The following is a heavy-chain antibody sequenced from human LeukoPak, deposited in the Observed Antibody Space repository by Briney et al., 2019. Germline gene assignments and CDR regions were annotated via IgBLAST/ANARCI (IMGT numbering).Heavy chain of an antibody. CDR3: ARYYYDSSGSFDY. D-gene: IGHD3-22*01. CDR1: GGSISSSSYY. CDR2: IYYSGST. Sequence: PSETLSLTCTVSGGSISSSSYYWGWIRQPPGTGLEWIGSIYYSGSTYYNPSLKSRVTISVDTSKNQFSLKLSSVTAADTAVYYCARYYYDSSGSFDYWGQGTLVTVSS. V-gene: IGHV4-39*01. J-gene: IGHJ4*02.